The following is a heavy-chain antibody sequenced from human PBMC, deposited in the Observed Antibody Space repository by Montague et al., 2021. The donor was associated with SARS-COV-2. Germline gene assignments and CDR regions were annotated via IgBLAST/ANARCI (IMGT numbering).Heavy chain of an antibody. CDR3: ARGSGWMGNAFDI. Sequence: SETLSLTCTVSGGSISSYYWCWIWQPQGKGLEWNWFSYNSGSTNYYHTPKSRGTISVDTSKNQFSLTLSSVTAADTAVYYCARGSGWMGNAFDIWGQGTMVTVSS. J-gene: IGHJ3*02. CDR2: SYNSGST. V-gene: IGHV4-59*01. CDR1: GGSISSYY. D-gene: IGHD6-19*01.